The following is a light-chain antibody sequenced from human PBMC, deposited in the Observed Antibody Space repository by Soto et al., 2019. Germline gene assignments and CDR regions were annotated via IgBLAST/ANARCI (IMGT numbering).Light chain of an antibody. CDR1: SFNIGQNF. CDR2: DNY. J-gene: IGLJ1*01. Sequence: QSVFTKPPSVSAAPGQKVTISCSGRSFNIGQNFVSWYRQLPGTAPKLLIYDNYKRPSGIPDRFSGSKSGTSATLDITGLQTGDEADYYCGTWDGRLSAYVFGNGTKLTVL. CDR3: GTWDGRLSAYV. V-gene: IGLV1-51*01.